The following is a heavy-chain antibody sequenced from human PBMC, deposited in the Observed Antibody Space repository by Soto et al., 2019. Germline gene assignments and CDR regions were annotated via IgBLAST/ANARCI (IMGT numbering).Heavy chain of an antibody. CDR1: GTSVRHFY. CDR3: VRDRADFSSTYYHYFSV. J-gene: IGHJ2*01. V-gene: IGHV4-4*07. D-gene: IGHD6-13*01. Sequence: ASETLSLTCKVSGTSVRHFYWSWIRQSAGKGLEWIGRIYSTGTTNFNPSLKSRLTMSMDMSKNQVSLNLTSVTAADTAVYYCVRDRADFSSTYYHYFSVWGRGTLVTV. CDR2: IYSTGTT.